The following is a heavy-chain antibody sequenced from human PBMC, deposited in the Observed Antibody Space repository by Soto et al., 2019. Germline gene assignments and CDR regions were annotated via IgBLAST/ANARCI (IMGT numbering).Heavy chain of an antibody. CDR2: IDPSDSYT. V-gene: IGHV5-10-1*01. J-gene: IGHJ4*02. CDR3: ASIAAAGTLASDH. CDR1: GDSFTSYW. Sequence: PGESLKICCKGSGDSFTSYWISWVRQMPGKGLEWMGRIDPSDSYTNYSPSFQGHVTISADKSISTAYLQWSSLKASDTAMYYCASIAAAGTLASDHCGQGTRVTVAS. D-gene: IGHD6-13*01.